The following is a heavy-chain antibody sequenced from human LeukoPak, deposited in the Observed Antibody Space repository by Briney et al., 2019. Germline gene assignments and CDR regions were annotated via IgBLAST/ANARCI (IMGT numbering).Heavy chain of an antibody. D-gene: IGHD2-15*01. CDR2: INFSGST. Sequence: SGTLSLTCAVSGGSITSGNWWTWVRQPPGKGLEWIGYINFSGSTSYNPSLKSRVTISVDTSKNQFSLKLSSVTAADTAVYYCARAPVGYCSGGTCKRYFDYWGQGTLVTVSS. CDR1: GGSITSGNW. CDR3: ARAPVGYCSGGTCKRYFDY. V-gene: IGHV4-4*02. J-gene: IGHJ4*02.